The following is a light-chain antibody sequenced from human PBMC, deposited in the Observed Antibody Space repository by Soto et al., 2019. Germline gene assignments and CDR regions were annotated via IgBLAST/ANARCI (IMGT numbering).Light chain of an antibody. CDR2: EDN. J-gene: IGLJ2*01. V-gene: IGLV2-23*01. CDR1: SRDVGTYNL. Sequence: QSALTQPASLSGSPGQSITISCTGTSRDVGTYNLVSWYQQHPGKAPKLIIFEDNKRPSGISNRFSGSKSANTASLTISGLQAEDEADYYCCAYAGSSTLVLGGGTKVTVL. CDR3: CAYAGSSTLV.